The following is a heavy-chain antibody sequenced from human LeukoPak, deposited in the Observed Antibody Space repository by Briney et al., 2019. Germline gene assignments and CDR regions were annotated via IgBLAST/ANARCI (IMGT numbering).Heavy chain of an antibody. V-gene: IGHV3-13*01. CDR1: GFTFSSYA. J-gene: IGHJ6*02. Sequence: GGSLRLSCAASGFTFSSYAMSWVRQAPGKGLEWVSAIGTAGDTYYPGSVKGRFTISRENAKNSLYLQMNSLRAGDTAVYYCARALAVAGTYYYGMDVWGQGTTVTVSS. D-gene: IGHD6-19*01. CDR3: ARALAVAGTYYYGMDV. CDR2: IGTAGDT.